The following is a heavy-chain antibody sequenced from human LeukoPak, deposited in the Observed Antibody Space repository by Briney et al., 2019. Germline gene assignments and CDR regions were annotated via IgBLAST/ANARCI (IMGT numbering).Heavy chain of an antibody. Sequence: QPGGSLRLSCAASGFTVSSNYMSWVRQAPGKGLEWVSVIYSGGSTYYADSVKGRFTTSRDKSKNTLYLQMNSLRAEDTAVYYCARSPPHYDSSGYPLAFDIWGQGTMVTVSS. CDR3: ARSPPHYDSSGYPLAFDI. V-gene: IGHV3-53*01. CDR2: IYSGGST. CDR1: GFTVSSNY. J-gene: IGHJ3*02. D-gene: IGHD3-22*01.